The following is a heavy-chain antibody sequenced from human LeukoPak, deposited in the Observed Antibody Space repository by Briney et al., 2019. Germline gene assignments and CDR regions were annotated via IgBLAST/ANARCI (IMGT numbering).Heavy chain of an antibody. Sequence: SETLSLTCGVSGGSISSGNWWSWVRQPPGKGLEWIGEILHSGSTNYNPSLKSRVTMSVDKSKNQFSLKLSSVTAADTAVYYCAREGEERYCSSTSCSEFDPWGQGTLVTVSS. D-gene: IGHD2-2*01. V-gene: IGHV4-4*02. CDR1: GGSISSGNW. CDR3: AREGEERYCSSTSCSEFDP. J-gene: IGHJ5*02. CDR2: ILHSGST.